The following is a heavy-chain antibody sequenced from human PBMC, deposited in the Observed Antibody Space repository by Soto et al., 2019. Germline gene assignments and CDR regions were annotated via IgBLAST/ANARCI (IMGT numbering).Heavy chain of an antibody. J-gene: IGHJ6*02. CDR2: ISYDGSSK. Sequence: GGSLRLSCAASGFTFSNYGMYWVRQAPGKGLEWVAFISYDGSSKFYADPMKGRHTISRDNSKNTLYLQMNSLRAEDTAVYYCARGLNSYGYYYYYGMDVWRQGPTVTVSS. D-gene: IGHD5-18*01. V-gene: IGHV3-30*03. CDR1: GFTFSNYG. CDR3: ARGLNSYGYYYYYGMDV.